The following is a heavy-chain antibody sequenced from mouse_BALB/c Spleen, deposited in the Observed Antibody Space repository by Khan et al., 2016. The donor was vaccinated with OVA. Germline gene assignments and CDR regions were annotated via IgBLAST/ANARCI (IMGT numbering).Heavy chain of an antibody. J-gene: IGHJ2*01. V-gene: IGHV1S81*02. CDR1: GYTSTSYW. D-gene: IGHD2-1*01. CDR3: ARLLINFDY. CDR2: INPSNGRT. Sequence: VQLQQPGAELVNPGASVNLSCKASGYTSTSYWMHWVKQRPGQGLEWIGEINPSNGRTNYNEKFKSKATLTVDKSSSTAYMQLSSPTSEDSAVYYCARLLINFDYWGQGTTLTVSS.